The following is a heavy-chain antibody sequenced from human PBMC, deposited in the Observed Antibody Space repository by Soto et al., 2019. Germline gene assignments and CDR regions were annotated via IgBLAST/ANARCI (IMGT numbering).Heavy chain of an antibody. CDR2: IKQDGSEK. J-gene: IGHJ4*02. V-gene: IGHV3-7*01. D-gene: IGHD1-26*01. CDR3: ARDHIVGATNFDY. Sequence: GVLRLSCAASGFTFSSYWMSWVRQAPGKGLEWVANIKQDGSEKYYVDSVKGRFTISRDNAKNSLYLQMNRLRAEDTAVYYRARDHIVGATNFDYWGQGTLVTVSS. CDR1: GFTFSSYW.